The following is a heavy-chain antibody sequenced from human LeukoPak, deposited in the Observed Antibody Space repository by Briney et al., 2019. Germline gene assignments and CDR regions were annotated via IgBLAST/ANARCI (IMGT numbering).Heavy chain of an antibody. CDR3: AREVVPAATSDYYYGMDV. D-gene: IGHD2-2*01. CDR1: GYTFTSYG. CDR2: ISAYNGNT. J-gene: IGHJ6*02. Sequence: ASVKVSCKASGYTFTSYGISWVRQAPGQGLEWIGWISAYNGNTNYAQKLQGRVTMTTDTSTSTAYMELRSLRSDDTAVYYCAREVVPAATSDYYYGMDVWGQGTTVTVSS. V-gene: IGHV1-18*01.